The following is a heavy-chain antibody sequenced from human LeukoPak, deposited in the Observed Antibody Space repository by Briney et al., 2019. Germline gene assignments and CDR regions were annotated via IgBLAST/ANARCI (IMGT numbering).Heavy chain of an antibody. CDR2: IYESGST. V-gene: IGHV4-4*08. CDR1: GVPINSFH. J-gene: IGHJ4*02. CDR3: ARTVHYSSGWSPTYYFDY. Sequence: SETLPLTCTVSGVPINSFHWSRIRQPPGKGPEWIGYIYESGSTNYKPSLQSRIPMFVDTSKNQLSLKLSSFHAPDNAAYYCARTVHYSSGWSPTYYFDYWGQGSPVTVSS. D-gene: IGHD6-19*01.